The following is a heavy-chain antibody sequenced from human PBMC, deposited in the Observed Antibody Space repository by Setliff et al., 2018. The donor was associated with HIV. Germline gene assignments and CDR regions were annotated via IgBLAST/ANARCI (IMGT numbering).Heavy chain of an antibody. CDR1: GFSFNSYG. V-gene: IGHV3-33*08. J-gene: IGHJ6*03. CDR3: ASRSCGGGSCDGGFPFYYMDV. CDR2: IWYDERHK. Sequence: PGGSLRLSCTFYGFSFNSYGMHWVRQAPGKGLEWVASIWYDERHKYYANSVKGRFTISRDNPKRTLYLQIDSLRAEDTAVYYCASRSCGGGSCDGGFPFYYMDVWGKGTMVTVSS. D-gene: IGHD2-15*01.